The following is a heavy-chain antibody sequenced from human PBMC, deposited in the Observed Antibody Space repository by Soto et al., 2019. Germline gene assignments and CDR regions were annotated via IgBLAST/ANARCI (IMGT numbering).Heavy chain of an antibody. V-gene: IGHV3-48*03. D-gene: IGHD5-18*01. CDR2: ISDDGASI. Sequence: GALRLSCEASGFSFSSFAMNWVRQAPGRGLEWVSYISDDGASIYYADSLKGRFTISRDNAKNSLSLQMNNLRAEDTAVYYCARENSVQAWLHHFDHWGLGTLVTVSS. J-gene: IGHJ4*02. CDR3: ARENSVQAWLHHFDH. CDR1: GFSFSSFA.